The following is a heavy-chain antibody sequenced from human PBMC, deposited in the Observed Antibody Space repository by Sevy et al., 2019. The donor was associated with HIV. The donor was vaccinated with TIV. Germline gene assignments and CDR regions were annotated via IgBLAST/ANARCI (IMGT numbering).Heavy chain of an antibody. D-gene: IGHD1-7*01. Sequence: KQSQTLSLTCAISGDSVSTSSATWNWFRQSPSRGLEWLGRTYYRSKWYSDYEVSVKGRVTINPDTSKNQFSLHLESVTPEDTAVYFCARGDELNSYYYGMDVWSQGTTVTVSS. J-gene: IGHJ6*02. CDR2: TYYRSKWYS. CDR1: GDSVSTSSAT. V-gene: IGHV6-1*01. CDR3: ARGDELNSYYYGMDV.